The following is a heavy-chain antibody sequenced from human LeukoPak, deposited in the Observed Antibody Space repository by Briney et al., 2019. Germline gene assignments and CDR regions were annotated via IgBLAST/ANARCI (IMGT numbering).Heavy chain of an antibody. CDR1: GFTFDDYA. D-gene: IGHD6-19*01. CDR3: AKAARAVAGHFDY. Sequence: PGGSLRLSCAASGFTFDDYAMHWVRHAPGKGLEWVSGISWNSGSIGYADSVKGRFTISRDNATNSLYLQMNSLRAEDTALYYCAKAARAVAGHFDYWGQGTLVTVSS. CDR2: ISWNSGSI. J-gene: IGHJ4*02. V-gene: IGHV3-9*01.